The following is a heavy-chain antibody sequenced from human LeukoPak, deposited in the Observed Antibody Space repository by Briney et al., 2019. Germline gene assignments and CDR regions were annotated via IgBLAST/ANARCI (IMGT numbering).Heavy chain of an antibody. CDR3: AKDSSGWYYYYGMDV. D-gene: IGHD6-19*01. Sequence: GASLRLSCAASGFTFSNYAMTWVRQAPGKGLEWVSVVGGSDGSTHYADSVKGRFTISRDNSKNTPNLQMNSLRAEDTAVYYCAKDSSGWYYYYGMDVWGQGTTVTVSS. CDR1: GFTFSNYA. CDR2: VGGSDGST. V-gene: IGHV3-23*01. J-gene: IGHJ6*02.